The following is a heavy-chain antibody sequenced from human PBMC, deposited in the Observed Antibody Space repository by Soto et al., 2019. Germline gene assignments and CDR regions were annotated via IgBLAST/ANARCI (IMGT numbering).Heavy chain of an antibody. V-gene: IGHV6-1*01. D-gene: IGHD3-22*01. CDR1: GDSVSSNSAA. CDR2: TYYRSKWYN. J-gene: IGHJ4*02. Sequence: SQTLSLTCAISGDSVSSNSAAWNWIRQSPSRGLEWLGRTYYRSKWYNDYAVSVKSRITINPDTSKNQFSLQLNSVTPEDTAVYYCARAPSYYYDSSGYWPFGYWGQGTLVTVSS. CDR3: ARAPSYYYDSSGYWPFGY.